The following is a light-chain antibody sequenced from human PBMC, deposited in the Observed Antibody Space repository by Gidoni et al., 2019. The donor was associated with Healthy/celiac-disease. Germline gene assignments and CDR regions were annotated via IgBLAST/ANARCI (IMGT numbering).Light chain of an antibody. CDR1: QSISSY. CDR2: AAS. CDR3: QQSYSTPPA. Sequence: DIQMTQSPSSLSASVGDRVTITCRASQSISSYLYWYQQKPGTAPKLLIIAASSLQSGVPSRFSGSGSGTEFTLTISSRQPEDFATYYCQQSYSTPPAFGGXTKVEIK. J-gene: IGKJ4*01. V-gene: IGKV1-39*01.